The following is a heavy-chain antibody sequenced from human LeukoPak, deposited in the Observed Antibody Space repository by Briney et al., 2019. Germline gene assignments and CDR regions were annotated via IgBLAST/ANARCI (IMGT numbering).Heavy chain of an antibody. CDR3: AKGILRVGASPDY. Sequence: GGSLRLSCAASGFTFSSYGMHWVRQAPGKGLEWVAVISYDGSNKYYADSVKGRFTISRDNSKNTLYLQMNSLGAEDTAVYYCAKGILRVGASPDYWGQGTLVTVSS. D-gene: IGHD1-26*01. V-gene: IGHV3-30*18. CDR1: GFTFSSYG. J-gene: IGHJ4*02. CDR2: ISYDGSNK.